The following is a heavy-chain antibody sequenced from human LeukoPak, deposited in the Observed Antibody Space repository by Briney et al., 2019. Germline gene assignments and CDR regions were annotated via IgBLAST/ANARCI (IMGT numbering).Heavy chain of an antibody. V-gene: IGHV4-59*01. D-gene: IGHD4-11*01. J-gene: IGHJ4*02. Sequence: SETLSLTCSVSGGSISSYYWSWIRQPPGKGLEWIGYIYYSGSTNYNPSLKSRVTISVDTSKNQFSLKLSSVTAADTAVYYCARLYSSSLGRVFDYWGQGTLVTVSS. CDR1: GGSISSYY. CDR3: ARLYSSSLGRVFDY. CDR2: IYYSGST.